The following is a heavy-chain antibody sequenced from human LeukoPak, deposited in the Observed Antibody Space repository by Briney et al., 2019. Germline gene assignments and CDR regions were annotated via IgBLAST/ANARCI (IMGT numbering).Heavy chain of an antibody. J-gene: IGHJ4*02. Sequence: PGGSLRLSCAASGFTFDDHAMHWVRQAPGKGLEWVSGISWNSGSIGYVDSVKGRFTISRDNAKNSLYLQMNSLRAEDTALYYCAKDLTGSIYTSFDYWGQGTLVTVSS. CDR3: AKDLTGSIYTSFDY. V-gene: IGHV3-9*01. CDR2: ISWNSGSI. D-gene: IGHD1-20*01. CDR1: GFTFDDHA.